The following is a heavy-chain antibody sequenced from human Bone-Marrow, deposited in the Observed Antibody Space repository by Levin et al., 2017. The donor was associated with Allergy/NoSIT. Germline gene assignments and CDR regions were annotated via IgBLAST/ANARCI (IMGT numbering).Heavy chain of an antibody. J-gene: IGHJ3*02. Sequence: PGGSLRLSCSASGFIFSSYTMHWVRQAPGKGLEYISAISTTGGNSYYADSVNLRFTISRDNSKDALYLQMSSLRTEDTALYFCVTASRQRRYLDWLSQGGAFDIWGRGTMVTVSS. V-gene: IGHV3-64D*06. CDR1: GFIFSSYT. CDR3: VTASRQRRYLDWLSQGGAFDI. D-gene: IGHD3-9*01. CDR2: ISTTGGNS.